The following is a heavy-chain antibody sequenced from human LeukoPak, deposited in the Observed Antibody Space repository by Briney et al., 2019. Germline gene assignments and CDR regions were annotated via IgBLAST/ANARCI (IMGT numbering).Heavy chain of an antibody. CDR2: ISSSSSYI. CDR1: GFTFSNAW. D-gene: IGHD5-18*01. V-gene: IGHV3-21*01. Sequence: GGSLRLSCAASGFTFSNAWMNWVRQAPGKGLEWVSSISSSSSYIYYADSVKGRFTISRDNAKNSLYLQMNSLRAEDTAVYYCARDFEYSYGYSDYWGQGTLVTVSS. CDR3: ARDFEYSYGYSDY. J-gene: IGHJ4*02.